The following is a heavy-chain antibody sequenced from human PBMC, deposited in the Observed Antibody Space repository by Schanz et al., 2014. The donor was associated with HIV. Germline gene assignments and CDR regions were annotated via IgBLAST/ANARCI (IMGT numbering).Heavy chain of an antibody. CDR1: GYTFASYG. J-gene: IGHJ5*02. CDR2: ISPYNGDR. CDR3: AREVDIVVVPAAIVGWFDP. D-gene: IGHD2-2*03. Sequence: VQLLQSGAEVKKPGASVKVSCKTSGYTFASYGITWVRQAPGQGLDWVGWISPYNGDRKYDQKFQGRVTMTRNTSISTADMELSSLRSEDTAVYYCAREVDIVVVPAAIVGWFDPWGQGTLVTVSS. V-gene: IGHV1-18*01.